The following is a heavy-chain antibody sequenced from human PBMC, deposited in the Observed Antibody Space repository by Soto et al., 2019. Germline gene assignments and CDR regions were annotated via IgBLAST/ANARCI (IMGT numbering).Heavy chain of an antibody. CDR1: GYTFTSYG. Sequence: QVPLVQSGAEVKKPGASVKVSCKASGYTFTSYGISWVRQAPGQGLQWMGWASAYNGNTNYAQKLQGRVTMSTDTSTSTVYIELRSLRSDDTAVYYCARDRGEMIAFGGGTNFDRWGQGTLVTVSS. CDR2: ASAYNGNT. J-gene: IGHJ5*02. D-gene: IGHD3-16*01. CDR3: ARDRGEMIAFGGGTNFDR. V-gene: IGHV1-18*04.